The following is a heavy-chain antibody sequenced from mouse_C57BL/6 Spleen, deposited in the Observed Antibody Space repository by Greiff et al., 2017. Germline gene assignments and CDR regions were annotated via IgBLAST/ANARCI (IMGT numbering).Heavy chain of an antibody. CDR2: IYPRDGST. Sequence: VKLQESDAELVKPGASVKISCKVSGYTFTDHTIHWMKQRPEQGLEWIGYIYPRDGSTKYNEKFKGKATLTADKSSSTAYMQLNSLTSEDSAVYFCARGYYGSTWYFDVWGTGTTVTVSS. D-gene: IGHD1-1*01. CDR3: ARGYYGSTWYFDV. V-gene: IGHV1-78*01. CDR1: GYTFTDHT. J-gene: IGHJ1*03.